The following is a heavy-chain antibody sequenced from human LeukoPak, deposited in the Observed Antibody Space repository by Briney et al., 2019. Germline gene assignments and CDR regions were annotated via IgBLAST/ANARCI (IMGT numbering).Heavy chain of an antibody. J-gene: IGHJ4*02. D-gene: IGHD3-16*02. CDR1: GITFSNYA. V-gene: IGHV3-23*01. CDR3: AKSRPYDYVWGSYPY. Sequence: GGSLRLSCAASGITFSNYAMSWVRQAPGKGLEWVSAISSSGGSTYYADSVKGRFTISRDNSKNTLYLQMNSLRAEDTAVYYCAKSRPYDYVWGSYPYWGQGTLVTVSS. CDR2: ISSSGGST.